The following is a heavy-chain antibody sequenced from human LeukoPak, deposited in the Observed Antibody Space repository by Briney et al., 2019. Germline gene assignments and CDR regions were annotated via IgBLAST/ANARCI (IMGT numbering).Heavy chain of an antibody. Sequence: ASVKVSCKASGYTFTGYYMHWVRQAPGQGLEWMGWLNPNSAATSYAQKFQGRVTMTRDTSISAAYMELSTLISDDTAVYYCARGGEWYYDSSTYRLFDYWGQGTLVTVSS. CDR2: LNPNSAAT. V-gene: IGHV1-2*02. CDR1: GYTFTGYY. J-gene: IGHJ4*02. CDR3: ARGGEWYYDSSTYRLFDY. D-gene: IGHD3-22*01.